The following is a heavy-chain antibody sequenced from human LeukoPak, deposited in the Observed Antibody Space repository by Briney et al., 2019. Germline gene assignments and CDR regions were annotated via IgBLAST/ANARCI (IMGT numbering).Heavy chain of an antibody. D-gene: IGHD1-26*01. CDR2: ISNSGSSK. J-gene: IGHJ4*02. CDR1: GFTFSNYD. CDR3: AKEPRGHFDFDF. V-gene: IGHV3-48*03. Sequence: GGSLRLSCVASGFTFSNYDMNWVRQVPGKGLEWVSYISNSGSSKYYVDSVKGRFTISRDNAKNSLYLQMNSLRAEDTAVYYCAKEPRGHFDFDFWGQGTLVTVSS.